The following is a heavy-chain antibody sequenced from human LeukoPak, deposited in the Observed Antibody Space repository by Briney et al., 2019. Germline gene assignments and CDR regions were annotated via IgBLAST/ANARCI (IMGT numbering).Heavy chain of an antibody. V-gene: IGHV4-39*07. CDR2: IYHSGST. J-gene: IGHJ4*02. CDR3: ASDRLLLVGATGS. Sequence: PSQTLSLTCTVSGASISSGGYYWSWIRQPPGKGLEWIGSIYHSGSTYYNPSLKSRVTISVDTSKNQFSLKLNSVTAADTAVYYCASDRLLLVGATGSWGQGTLVTVSS. D-gene: IGHD1-26*01. CDR1: GASISSGGYY.